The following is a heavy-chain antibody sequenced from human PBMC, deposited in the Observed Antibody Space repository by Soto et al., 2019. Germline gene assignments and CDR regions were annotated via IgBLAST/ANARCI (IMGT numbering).Heavy chain of an antibody. V-gene: IGHV4-59*01. CDR1: GGSISSYY. CDR2: IYYSGST. CDR3: ARERGCTGGGDYDYGMDV. Sequence: QVQLQESGPGLVKPSETLSLTCTVSGGSISSYYWSWIRQPPGKGLEWIGYIYYSGSTNYNPSLKVRVPISVDTAKHQFSRELSAVTAADRAVYCCARERGCTGGGDYDYGMDVWGQGNTVTVSS. D-gene: IGHD5-12*01. J-gene: IGHJ6*01.